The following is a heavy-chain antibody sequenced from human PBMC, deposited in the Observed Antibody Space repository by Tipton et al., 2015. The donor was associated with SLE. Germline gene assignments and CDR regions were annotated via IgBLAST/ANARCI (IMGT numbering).Heavy chain of an antibody. CDR2: IDPSGTT. V-gene: IGHV4-59*11. CDR3: AGSITNWFDP. Sequence: TLSLTCTVSGDSISNHHWSWIRQPPGKGLEWIGYIDPSGTTNCNPSLKSRVTMSVDTSKNQFSLKLSSVTAADTAVYYCAGSITNWFDPWGQGTLVTVSS. J-gene: IGHJ5*02. D-gene: IGHD3-16*01. CDR1: GDSISNHH.